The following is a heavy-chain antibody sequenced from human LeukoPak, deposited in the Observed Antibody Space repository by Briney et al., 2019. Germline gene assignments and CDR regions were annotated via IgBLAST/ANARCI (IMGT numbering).Heavy chain of an antibody. CDR1: GFTFSSYS. J-gene: IGHJ3*02. CDR2: ISSSSSYI. D-gene: IGHD5-12*01. Sequence: GGSLRLSCAASGFTFSSYSMNWVRQAPGKGLEWVSSISSSSSYIYYADSVKGRFTISRDNAKNSLYLQMNSLRAEDTAVYYGARDLGGYVYGAFDIWGQGTMVTVSS. V-gene: IGHV3-21*01. CDR3: ARDLGGYVYGAFDI.